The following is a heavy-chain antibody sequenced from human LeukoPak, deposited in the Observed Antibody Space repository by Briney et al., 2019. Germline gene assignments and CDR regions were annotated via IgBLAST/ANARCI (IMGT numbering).Heavy chain of an antibody. V-gene: IGHV1-18*01. CDR2: ISAYNGNT. J-gene: IGHJ4*02. Sequence: ASVTVSFKASVYTFTNYGISWVRQAPGQGLEWMGWISAYNGNTNYAQKLQGRVTMTTDTSTSTAYMELRSLRSDDTAVYYCARGFSSSEDYWGQGTLVTVSS. CDR3: ARGFSSSEDY. CDR1: VYTFTNYG. D-gene: IGHD6-6*01.